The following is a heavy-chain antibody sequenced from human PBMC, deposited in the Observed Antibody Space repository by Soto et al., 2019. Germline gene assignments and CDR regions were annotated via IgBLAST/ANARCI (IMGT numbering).Heavy chain of an antibody. Sequence: QVQLVQSGPEVKNPGASVKVSCKASGYKFTNFGIAWIRQAPGQGLEWMRRISVYNGDTTFAQNFQDRVTLTTDTSTSTAYMELRSLRSDDTAVYYCARAEYYYDSSGYYLLFYFDYWGQGTLVTVSS. CDR3: ARAEYYYDSSGYYLLFYFDY. CDR2: ISVYNGDT. CDR1: GYKFTNFG. V-gene: IGHV1-18*01. D-gene: IGHD3-22*01. J-gene: IGHJ4*02.